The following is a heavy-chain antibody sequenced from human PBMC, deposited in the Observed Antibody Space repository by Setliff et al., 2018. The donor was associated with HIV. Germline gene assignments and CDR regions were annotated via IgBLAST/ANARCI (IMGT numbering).Heavy chain of an antibody. Sequence: SLTCTVSGGSFSNFLWNWIRQPPGKGLEWIGYINSSGTTNYNPSLKSRVNISIDPSKNHFTLRLSSVTVADTAVYYCARRGRFMGWFDPWGQGSRVTVSS. J-gene: IGHJ5*02. V-gene: IGHV4-4*09. CDR3: ARRGRFMGWFDP. D-gene: IGHD3-3*01. CDR2: INSSGTT. CDR1: GGSFSNFL.